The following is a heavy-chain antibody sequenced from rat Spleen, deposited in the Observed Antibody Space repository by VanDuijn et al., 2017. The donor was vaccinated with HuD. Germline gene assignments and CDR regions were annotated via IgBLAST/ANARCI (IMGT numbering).Heavy chain of an antibody. CDR2: ISYDGSST. J-gene: IGHJ2*01. D-gene: IGHD1-12*03. V-gene: IGHV5-7*01. Sequence: EVQLVESGGGLVQPGRSLKLSCAASGFTFSDYNMAWVRQAPKKGLEWVATISYDGSSTYYRDSVKGRFTISRDNAKSTLYLQMDSLRSEDTATYYCATGADGYYRDWGQGVMVTVSS. CDR3: ATGADGYYRD. CDR1: GFTFSDYN.